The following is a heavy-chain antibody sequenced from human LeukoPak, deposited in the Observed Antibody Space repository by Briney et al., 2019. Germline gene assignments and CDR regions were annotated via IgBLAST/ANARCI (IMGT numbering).Heavy chain of an antibody. D-gene: IGHD4-17*01. CDR3: ARDSYGDANFDS. V-gene: IGHV3-53*01. J-gene: IGHJ4*02. Sequence: GGSLRLSCAASGFIVNTNYMTWVRQAPGRGLEWVSFIYADGNTYYADSVKGRFTISRDISKNAVYLQMNSLRAEDTVVYYCARDSYGDANFDSWGQGTLVTVSS. CDR1: GFIVNTNY. CDR2: IYADGNT.